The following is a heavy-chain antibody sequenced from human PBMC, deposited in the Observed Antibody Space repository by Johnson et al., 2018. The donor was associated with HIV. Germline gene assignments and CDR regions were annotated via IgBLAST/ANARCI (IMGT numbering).Heavy chain of an antibody. V-gene: IGHV3-20*04. CDR3: ARVRQQLVSDAFDI. D-gene: IGHD6-13*01. CDR1: GFTFNDHG. CDR2: INWNGGST. Sequence: VQLVESGGGVVRPGGSLRLSCAASGFTFNDHGMSWVRQAPGKGLEWVSGINWNGGSTGYADSVKGRFTISRDNSKNTLYLQMNSLRAEDTAVYYCARVRQQLVSDAFDIWGQGTMVTVSS. J-gene: IGHJ3*02.